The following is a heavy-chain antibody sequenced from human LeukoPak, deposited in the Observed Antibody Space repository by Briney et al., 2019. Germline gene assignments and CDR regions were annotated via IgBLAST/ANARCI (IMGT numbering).Heavy chain of an antibody. J-gene: IGHJ4*02. CDR2: INHSGST. V-gene: IGHV4-34*01. CDR3: ARATFWSGYYPDY. D-gene: IGHD3-3*01. CDR1: GGSFSGYY. Sequence: ASETLSLTCAVYGGSFSGYYWSWIRQPPGKGLEWIGEINHSGSTNYNPSLKSRVTISVDTSKNQFSLKLSSVTAADTAVYYCARATFWSGYYPDYWGQGTLVTVSS.